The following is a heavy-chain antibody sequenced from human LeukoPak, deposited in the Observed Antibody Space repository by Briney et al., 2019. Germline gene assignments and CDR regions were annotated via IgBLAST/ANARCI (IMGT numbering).Heavy chain of an antibody. Sequence: ASVKVSCKASGYTFTSYAMNWVRQAPGQGLEWMGWISAYNGNTNYAQKLQGRVTMTTDTSTSTAYMELRSLRSDDTAVYYCARPLPPDYYDSSGLYYYYGMDVWGQGTTVTVSS. CDR1: GYTFTSYA. D-gene: IGHD3-22*01. CDR3: ARPLPPDYYDSSGLYYYYGMDV. CDR2: ISAYNGNT. J-gene: IGHJ6*02. V-gene: IGHV1-18*01.